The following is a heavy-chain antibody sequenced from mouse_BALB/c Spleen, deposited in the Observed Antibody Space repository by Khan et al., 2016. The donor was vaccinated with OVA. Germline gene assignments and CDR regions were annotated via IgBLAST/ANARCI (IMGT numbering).Heavy chain of an antibody. V-gene: IGHV2-9*02. CDR3: ARAFYYGAWFAY. D-gene: IGHD1-1*01. J-gene: IGHJ3*01. CDR1: GFSVTNYG. Sequence: QVTLKESGPGLVAPSQTLSITCTVSGFSVTNYGVHWVRQPPGKGLEWLGVIWAGGSTNRNSALMSRLSISKDESKSQVFLTMNSLQTDDTAIYYCARAFYYGAWFAYWGQGTLVTVSA. CDR2: IWAGGST.